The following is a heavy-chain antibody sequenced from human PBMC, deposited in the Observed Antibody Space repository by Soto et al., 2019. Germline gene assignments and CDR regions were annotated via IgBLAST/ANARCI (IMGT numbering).Heavy chain of an antibody. CDR1: GYTLTINT. J-gene: IGHJ4*02. Sequence: QVQLVQSGAEVKKPGASVKVSSNASGYTLTINTMHWVRQAPGQRLEWMGWINAGNGNTKYSQKFQGRVTITRDTSASTAYMELSSLRSEVTAVYYCARDLAIQLWLPHYWGQGTLVTVSS. CDR2: INAGNGNT. D-gene: IGHD5-18*01. CDR3: ARDLAIQLWLPHY. V-gene: IGHV1-3*01.